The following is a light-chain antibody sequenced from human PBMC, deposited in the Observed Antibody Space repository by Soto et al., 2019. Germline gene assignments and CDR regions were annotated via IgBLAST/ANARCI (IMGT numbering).Light chain of an antibody. CDR2: EVS. V-gene: IGLV2-18*01. CDR3: SLYTTASTYV. Sequence: QSVLTKPPSVSGSRGKSVTISSTGSSSDLDSYNRDSWYQRLPGTGPKLVIYEVSNRPSGLPDRFSGSKSGNTASLTISGLQAEDEAEYYCSLYTTASTYVFGTGTKVTVL. J-gene: IGLJ1*01. CDR1: SSDLDSYNR.